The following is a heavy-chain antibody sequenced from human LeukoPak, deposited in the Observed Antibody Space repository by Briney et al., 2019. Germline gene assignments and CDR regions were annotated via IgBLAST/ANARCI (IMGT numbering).Heavy chain of an antibody. J-gene: IGHJ4*02. CDR2: ISYDGINK. V-gene: IGHV3-30-3*01. Sequence: PGRSLRLSCAASGFTFSSYAMHWVRQAPGKGLEWVAVISYDGINKYYADSVKGRLTISRDNSKNTLYLQVNSLRAEDTAVYYCARDYGYTMGPFDYWGQGTLVTVSS. CDR1: GFTFSSYA. D-gene: IGHD3-10*01. CDR3: ARDYGYTMGPFDY.